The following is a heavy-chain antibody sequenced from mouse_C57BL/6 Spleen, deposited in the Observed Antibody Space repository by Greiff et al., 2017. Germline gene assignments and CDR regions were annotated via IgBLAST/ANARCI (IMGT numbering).Heavy chain of an antibody. Sequence: VQLQESGAELVKPGASVTISCKASGYAFSSYWMNWVKQRPGKGLEWIGQIYPGDGDTNYNGTFKGKAHLTADKSYRTAYLPLSSLTSEDSGVYFCARDSGRGAWCAYWGQGTLVTVSA. CDR3: ARDSGRGAWCAY. D-gene: IGHD4-1*01. J-gene: IGHJ3*01. V-gene: IGHV1-80*01. CDR1: GYAFSSYW. CDR2: IYPGDGDT.